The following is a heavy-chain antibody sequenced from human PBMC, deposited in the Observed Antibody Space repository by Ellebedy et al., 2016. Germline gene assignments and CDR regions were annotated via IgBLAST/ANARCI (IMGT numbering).Heavy chain of an antibody. J-gene: IGHJ6*02. CDR1: GFTFSSYA. Sequence: GGSLRLSCAASGFTFSSYAMHWVRQAPGKGLEWVAVISYHGDNKYYADSVKGRFAISRDNSKNTLYLHMTSLRAEDTAVFYCARDYCTGDRCYYYYGMDVWGQGTTVTVSS. CDR2: ISYHGDNK. V-gene: IGHV3-30*09. CDR3: ARDYCTGDRCYYYYGMDV. D-gene: IGHD2-8*02.